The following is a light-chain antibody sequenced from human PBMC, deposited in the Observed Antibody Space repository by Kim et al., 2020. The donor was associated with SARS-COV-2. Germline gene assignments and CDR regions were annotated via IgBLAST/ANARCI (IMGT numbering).Light chain of an antibody. CDR1: KLCNKY. V-gene: IGLV3-1*01. CDR3: QAWDSSTVI. J-gene: IGLJ2*01. CDR2: KDT. Sequence: SYELTQPPSVSVSPGQTASITCSGDKLCNKYVCWYQQKAGQSPDLVIYKDTKRPSGIPERFSGSNSGNTATLTISGTQAMDEADYYCQAWDSSTVIFGGGTKLTVL.